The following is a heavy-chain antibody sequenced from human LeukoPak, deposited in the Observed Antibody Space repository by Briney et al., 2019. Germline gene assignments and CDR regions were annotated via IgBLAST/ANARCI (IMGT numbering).Heavy chain of an antibody. V-gene: IGHV4-39*07. D-gene: IGHD3-10*01. Sequence: SETLSLTCTVSGGSISSSSYYWGWIRQPPGTGLEWIGSIYYSGSTYYNPSLKSRVTISVDTSKNQFSLKLSSVTAADTAVYYCARARLLWFGELGYWGQGTLVTVSS. CDR3: ARARLLWFGELGY. CDR1: GGSISSSSYY. J-gene: IGHJ4*02. CDR2: IYYSGST.